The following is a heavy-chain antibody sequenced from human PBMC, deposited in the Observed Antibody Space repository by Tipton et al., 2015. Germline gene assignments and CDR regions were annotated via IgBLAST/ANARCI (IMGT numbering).Heavy chain of an antibody. CDR1: GDSISSSNW. CDR3: AYRDQLIRFDY. Sequence: GLVKPSETLSLTCSVSGDSISSSNWWSWVRQPPGKGLEWIGEVYHIGITNYNPSLKSRVTISVDKSKNQFSLKLNSVTAADTAVYYCAYRDQLIRFDYWGQGTPVTVSS. D-gene: IGHD2-2*01. J-gene: IGHJ4*02. CDR2: VYHIGIT. V-gene: IGHV4-4*02.